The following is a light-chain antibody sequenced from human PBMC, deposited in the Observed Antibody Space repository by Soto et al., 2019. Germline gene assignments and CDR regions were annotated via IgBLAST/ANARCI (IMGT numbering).Light chain of an antibody. CDR1: SSDVGGHNF. V-gene: IGLV2-11*01. J-gene: IGLJ3*02. CDR3: PSHAGTSPGV. Sequence: QSALTQPRSVSGSPGQSVTISCTGTSSDVGGHNFVSWYQQLPGKAPKLMISDVTKRPSGVPDRFSGSKSGNTASLTISGLQAEDEADYYCPSHAGTSPGVFGGGTKLAVL. CDR2: DVT.